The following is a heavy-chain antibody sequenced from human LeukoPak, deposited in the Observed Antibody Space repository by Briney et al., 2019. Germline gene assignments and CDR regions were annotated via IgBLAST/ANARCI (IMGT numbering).Heavy chain of an antibody. CDR3: ARDLMVQGVLIDY. D-gene: IGHD3-10*01. J-gene: IGHJ4*02. CDR1: GGSVSSGSYY. Sequence: PSETLSLTCTVSGGSVSSGSYYWSWIRQPPGKGLEWIGYIYYSGSTNYNPSLKSRVTIPVDTSKNQFSLKLSSVTAADTAVYYCARDLMVQGVLIDYWGQGTLVTVSS. V-gene: IGHV4-61*01. CDR2: IYYSGST.